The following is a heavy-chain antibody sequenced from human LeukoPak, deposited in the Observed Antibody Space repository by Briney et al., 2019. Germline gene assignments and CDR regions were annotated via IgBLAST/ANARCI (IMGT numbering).Heavy chain of an antibody. Sequence: ASVKVSCKASGYTFTSYDINWVRQATGQGLEWMGWMNPNSGNTGYAQKFQGRVTMTRNTSISTAYMELSSLRSEDTAVYYCASSSSESKWELPDYWGQGTLVTVSS. D-gene: IGHD1-26*01. CDR1: GYTFTSYD. V-gene: IGHV1-8*01. CDR2: MNPNSGNT. J-gene: IGHJ4*02. CDR3: ASSSSESKWELPDY.